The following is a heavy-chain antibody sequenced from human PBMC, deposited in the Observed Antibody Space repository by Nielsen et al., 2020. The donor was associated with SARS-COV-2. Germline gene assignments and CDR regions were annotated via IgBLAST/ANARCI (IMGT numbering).Heavy chain of an antibody. D-gene: IGHD3-16*01. CDR2: ISGSGGVT. CDR3: AKRRAVFMLTFGGEGAMDV. J-gene: IGHJ6*02. V-gene: IGHV3-23*01. Sequence: GGSLRLSCEASGFSFSTYAMSWVRQAPGKGLEWVSGISGSGGVTYYADSVKGRFTISRDNAKNTLYLQMNSLSVEDTAVYHCAKRRAVFMLTFGGEGAMDVWGQGTTVSVSS. CDR1: GFSFSTYA.